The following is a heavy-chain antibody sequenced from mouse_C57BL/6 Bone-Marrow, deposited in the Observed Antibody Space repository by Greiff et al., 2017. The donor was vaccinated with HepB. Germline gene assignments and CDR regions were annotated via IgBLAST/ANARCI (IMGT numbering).Heavy chain of an antibody. CDR3: ASGDSSSYWFAY. V-gene: IGHV1-55*01. Sequence: QVQLQQPGAELVKPGASVKMSCKASGYTFTSYWITWVKQRPGQGLEWIGDIYPGSGSTNYNEKFKSKATLTVDTSSSTAYMQLSSLTSEDSAVYYCASGDSSSYWFAYWGQGTLVTVSA. CDR2: IYPGSGST. J-gene: IGHJ3*01. D-gene: IGHD3-2*02. CDR1: GYTFTSYW.